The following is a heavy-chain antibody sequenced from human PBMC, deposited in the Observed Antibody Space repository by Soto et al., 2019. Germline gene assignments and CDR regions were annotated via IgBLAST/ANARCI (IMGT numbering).Heavy chain of an antibody. J-gene: IGHJ3*02. V-gene: IGHV1-18*04. CDR2: ISAYNGNT. CDR3: ARRKKRYDSSGPYPSDAFDI. D-gene: IGHD3-22*01. CDR1: CYTFTSYG. Sequence: SVKVSCKASCYTFTSYGISWGRQAPVQGLEWMGWISAYNGNTNYAQKLQGRVTMTTDTSTSTAYMELRSLRSDDTAVYYCARRKKRYDSSGPYPSDAFDIWGQGTMVTVSS.